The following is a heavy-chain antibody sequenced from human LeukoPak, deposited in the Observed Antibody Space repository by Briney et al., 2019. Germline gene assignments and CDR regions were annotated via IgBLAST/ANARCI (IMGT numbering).Heavy chain of an antibody. CDR3: ARGSYYYYSSGYYYYYYGMDV. Sequence: PSEPLSLTCTVSGGSISSYYWSWIRQPPGKGLEWIGYIYYSGSTNYNPSLKSRVTISVDTPKNQFSLQLSSVTAADTPVYYCARGSYYYYSSGYYYYYYGMDVWGQGTTVTISS. CDR2: IYYSGST. J-gene: IGHJ6*02. V-gene: IGHV4-59*08. CDR1: GGSISSYY. D-gene: IGHD3-22*01.